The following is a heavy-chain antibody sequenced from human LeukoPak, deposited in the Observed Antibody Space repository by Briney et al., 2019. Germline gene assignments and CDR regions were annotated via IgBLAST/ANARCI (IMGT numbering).Heavy chain of an antibody. J-gene: IGHJ4*02. CDR3: ARWYSSGWYSDY. D-gene: IGHD6-19*01. CDR2: VSGTSEYI. CDR1: GFSFSTYS. V-gene: IGHV3-21*06. Sequence: GGSLRLSCAASGFSFSTYSMIWVRQAPGKGLEWVSSVSGTSEYIYYADSVRGRFTISRDSAKNTVYLQMNSLRAEDTAVYYCARWYSSGWYSDYWGQGTLVTVSS.